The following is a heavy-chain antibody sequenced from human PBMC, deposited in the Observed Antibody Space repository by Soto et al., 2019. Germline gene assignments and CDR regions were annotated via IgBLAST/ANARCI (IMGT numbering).Heavy chain of an antibody. CDR1: GFTFSSYG. CDR3: GKEGENCGYDFSAFDY. Sequence: QVQLVESGGGVVQPGRSLRLSCAASGFTFSSYGMHWVRQAPGKGLEWVAVISHDGSNKYYADSGKGRFTISRDNSQNTLYLQMNSLRAEDTAVYYCGKEGENCGYDFSAFDYWGQGTLVTVSS. V-gene: IGHV3-30*18. CDR2: ISHDGSNK. D-gene: IGHD5-12*01. J-gene: IGHJ4*02.